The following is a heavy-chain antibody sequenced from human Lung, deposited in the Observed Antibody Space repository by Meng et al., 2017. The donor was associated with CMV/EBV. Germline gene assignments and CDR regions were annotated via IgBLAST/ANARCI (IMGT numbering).Heavy chain of an antibody. V-gene: IGHV3-66*02. Sequence: GESLRLXCAASGFTVSSNYMSWVRQAPGKGLEWVSVIYSGGSTYYADSVKGRFTISRDNSKNTLYLQMNSLRAEDTAVYYCARDPIEYSSSVADYWGQGTLVTVSS. D-gene: IGHD6-6*01. CDR2: IYSGGST. J-gene: IGHJ4*02. CDR3: ARDPIEYSSSVADY. CDR1: GFTVSSNY.